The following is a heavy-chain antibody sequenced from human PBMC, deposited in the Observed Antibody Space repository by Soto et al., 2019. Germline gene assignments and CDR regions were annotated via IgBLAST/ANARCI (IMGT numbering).Heavy chain of an antibody. J-gene: IGHJ3*02. D-gene: IGHD3-22*01. CDR3: ARVTKQDYYDSSGYHDAFDI. CDR1: GGSISSSNW. Sequence: SETLSLTCAVSGGSISSSNWWSWVRQPPGKGLEWIGEIYHSGSTNYNPSLKIRVTISVDKSKNQFSLKLSSVTAADTAVYYCARVTKQDYYDSSGYHDAFDIWGQGTMVTVSS. CDR2: IYHSGST. V-gene: IGHV4-4*02.